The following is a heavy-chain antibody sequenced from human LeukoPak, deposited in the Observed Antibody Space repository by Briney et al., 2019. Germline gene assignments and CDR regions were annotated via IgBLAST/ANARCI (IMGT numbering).Heavy chain of an antibody. Sequence: PSQTLSLTCTVSGGSISSGDYYWSWIRQPPGKGLEWIGYIYYSGSTYYNPSLKSRVTISVDTSKNQFSLKLSSVTAADTAVYYCARVPYYYDSSGSPRADAFDIWGQGTMVTVSS. D-gene: IGHD3-22*01. CDR1: GGSISSGDYY. J-gene: IGHJ3*02. CDR2: IYYSGST. CDR3: ARVPYYYDSSGSPRADAFDI. V-gene: IGHV4-30-4*08.